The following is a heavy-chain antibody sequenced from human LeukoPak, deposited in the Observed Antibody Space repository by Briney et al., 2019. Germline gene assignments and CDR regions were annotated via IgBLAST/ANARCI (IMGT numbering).Heavy chain of an antibody. J-gene: IGHJ4*02. CDR2: ISISSSTI. D-gene: IGHD3-22*01. CDR1: GFTFSSCS. V-gene: IGHV3-48*04. Sequence: GGSLRLSCAASGFTFSSCSFNWVRQAPGKGLEWISYISISSSTIYYADSVKGRFTISRDNAKNSLYLQMNSLRAEDTAVYYCARDYYDSSGYYYFDYWGQGTLVTVSS. CDR3: ARDYYDSSGYYYFDY.